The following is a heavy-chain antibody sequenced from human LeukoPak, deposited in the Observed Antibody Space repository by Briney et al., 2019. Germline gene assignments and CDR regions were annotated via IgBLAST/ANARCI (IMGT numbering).Heavy chain of an antibody. CDR1: GFTVSSNY. Sequence: GGSLRLSCAASGFTVSSNYMSWVRQAPGKGLEWVSVIYSGGSTYYADSVKGRFTISRHNSKNTLYLQMNSLRAEDTAGYYCARAPEWLIFDYWGQGTLVTVSS. J-gene: IGHJ4*02. V-gene: IGHV3-53*04. D-gene: IGHD6-19*01. CDR3: ARAPEWLIFDY. CDR2: IYSGGST.